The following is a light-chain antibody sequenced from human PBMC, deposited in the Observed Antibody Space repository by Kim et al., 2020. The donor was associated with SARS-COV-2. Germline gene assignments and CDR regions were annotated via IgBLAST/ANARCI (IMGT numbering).Light chain of an antibody. Sequence: GQWLTYSCNGSNRDKGGYNYVSCYQQHPGKAPKLIIYDVTKRPSGVSDRFSGSKSGHTASLLISGLQADDEADYYCSSYTSSKTWVFGGGTQLTVL. CDR2: DVT. CDR1: NRDKGGYNY. CDR3: SSYTSSKTWV. J-gene: IGLJ3*02. V-gene: IGLV2-14*03.